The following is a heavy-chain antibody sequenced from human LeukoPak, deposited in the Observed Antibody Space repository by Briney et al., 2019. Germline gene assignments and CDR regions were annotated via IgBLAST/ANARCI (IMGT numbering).Heavy chain of an antibody. CDR1: GFTFTTYW. CDR2: INTDGRVT. D-gene: IGHD3-10*02. CDR3: IRETHVGLHLEY. Sequence: PGGSLRLSCTASGFTFTTYWMHWVRQAPGKGLVWVARINTDGRVTTYAESVKGRFTVSRDNAENTLYLEMSNLRPEDTAVYYCIRETHVGLHLEYWGQGTLATVTS. V-gene: IGHV3-74*03. J-gene: IGHJ4*02.